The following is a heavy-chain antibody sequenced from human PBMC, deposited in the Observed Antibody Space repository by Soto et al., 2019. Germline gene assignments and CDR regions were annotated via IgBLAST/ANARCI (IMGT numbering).Heavy chain of an antibody. J-gene: IGHJ4*02. CDR2: ISSSSSYI. CDR1: GFTFSSYS. Sequence: GGSLRLSCAASGFTFSSYSMNWVRQAPGKGLEWVSSISSSSSYIYYADSVKGRFTISRDNAKNSLYLQMNSLRAEDTAVYYCAREIHPFGYDYVWGSYRYRPRGSRFFDYWGQGTLVTVSS. D-gene: IGHD3-16*02. CDR3: AREIHPFGYDYVWGSYRYRPRGSRFFDY. V-gene: IGHV3-21*01.